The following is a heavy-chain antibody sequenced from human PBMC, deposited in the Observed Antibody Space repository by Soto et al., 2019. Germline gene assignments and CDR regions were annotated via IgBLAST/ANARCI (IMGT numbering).Heavy chain of an antibody. CDR1: GYTFTGYY. Sequence: ASVKVSCKASGYTFTGYYMHWVRQAPGQGLEWMGWINPNSGGTNYAQKFQGWVTMTRDTSISTAYMELSRLRSDDTAVYYCARDVSLYDSSKYDLWGQGTLVTVSS. CDR2: INPNSGGT. V-gene: IGHV1-2*04. CDR3: ARDVSLYDSSKYDL. J-gene: IGHJ5*02. D-gene: IGHD3-16*02.